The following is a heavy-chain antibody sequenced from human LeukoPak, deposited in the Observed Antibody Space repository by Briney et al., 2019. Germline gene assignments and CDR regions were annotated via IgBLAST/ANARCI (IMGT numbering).Heavy chain of an antibody. CDR3: ARGLNTYYYGSGSYYDY. CDR2: ISSSGSTI. J-gene: IGHJ4*02. V-gene: IGHV3-48*03. D-gene: IGHD3-10*01. Sequence: GGSLRLSCAASGFTFSSHEMNWVRQAPGKGLEWVSYISSSGSTIYYADSVKGRFTISRDNAKNSLYLQMNSLRAEDTAVYYCARGLNTYYYGSGSYYDYWGQGTLVTVSS. CDR1: GFTFSSHE.